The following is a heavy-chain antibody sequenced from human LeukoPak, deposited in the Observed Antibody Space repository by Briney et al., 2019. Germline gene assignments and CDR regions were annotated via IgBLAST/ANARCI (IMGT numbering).Heavy chain of an antibody. V-gene: IGHV4-59*01. CDR1: GVSISSYY. CDR3: AQVTSSWYRGWFDP. Sequence: SETLSLTCTASGVSISSYYWSWIRQPPGKGLEWVGYIYYSGSTNYNPSLKSRVTISVDTSKNQFSLKLSSVTAADTAVYYCAQVTSSWYRGWFDPWGQGTLVTVSS. CDR2: IYYSGST. D-gene: IGHD6-13*01. J-gene: IGHJ5*02.